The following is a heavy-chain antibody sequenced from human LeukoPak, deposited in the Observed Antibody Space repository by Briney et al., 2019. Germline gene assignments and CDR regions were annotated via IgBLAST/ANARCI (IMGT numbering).Heavy chain of an antibody. CDR1: GGSFSGYY. CDR3: AGEVRLYSSSPTIYYYYYMDV. J-gene: IGHJ6*03. V-gene: IGHV4-34*01. CDR2: INHSGST. Sequence: PSETLSLTCAVSGGSFSGYYWSWIRQPPGKGLEWIGEINHSGSTNYNPSLTSRVTISVDTSKNQFSLKLSSVPAADTAVYYCAGEVRLYSSSPTIYYYYYMDVWGKGTTVTVSS. D-gene: IGHD6-6*01.